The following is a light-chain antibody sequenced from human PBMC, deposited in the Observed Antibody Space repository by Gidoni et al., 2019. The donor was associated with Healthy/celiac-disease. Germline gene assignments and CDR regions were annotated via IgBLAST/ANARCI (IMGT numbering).Light chain of an antibody. J-gene: IGLJ2*01. CDR1: SSDVGGYNY. CDR3: SSYTSSSTGV. Sequence: QSALTQPASVSGSPGQSITISCTGTSSDVGGYNYVSWYPQHPGKAPTLMIYDVSNRPSGVSIRFSGSKSGNTASLTISGLQAEDEADYYCSSYTSSSTGVFGGGTKLTVL. V-gene: IGLV2-14*01. CDR2: DVS.